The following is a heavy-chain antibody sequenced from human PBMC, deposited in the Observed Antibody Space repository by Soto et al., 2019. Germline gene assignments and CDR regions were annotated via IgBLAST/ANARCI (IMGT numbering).Heavy chain of an antibody. CDR3: AKNQYGSSWAPFDY. J-gene: IGHJ4*02. CDR2: ISYDGSNK. D-gene: IGHD6-13*01. Sequence: QVQLVESGGGVVQPGRSLRLSCAASGFTFSSYGMHWVRQAPGKGLEWVAVISYDGSNKYYADSVKGRFTISRDNSKNTLYLQMNSLRAEDTAVYYCAKNQYGSSWAPFDYWGQGTLVTVSS. V-gene: IGHV3-30*18. CDR1: GFTFSSYG.